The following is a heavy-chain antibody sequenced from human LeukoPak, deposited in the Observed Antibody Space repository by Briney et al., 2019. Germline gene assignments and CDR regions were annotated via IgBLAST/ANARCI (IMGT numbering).Heavy chain of an antibody. CDR1: GFTVSSSY. V-gene: IGHV3-53*01. Sequence: GGSLRLSCAASGFTVSSSYMSWVRQAPGKGLEWVSVIYSGGSTYYADSVKGRFTISRDNSKNTLYLQMNSLRAEDTAVYYCARGRGAAGEAEYYFDYWGQGTLVTVSS. CDR3: ARGRGAAGEAEYYFDY. CDR2: IYSGGST. D-gene: IGHD6-13*01. J-gene: IGHJ4*02.